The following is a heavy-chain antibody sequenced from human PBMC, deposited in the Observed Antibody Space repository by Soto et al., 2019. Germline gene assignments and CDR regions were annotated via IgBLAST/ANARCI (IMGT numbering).Heavy chain of an antibody. V-gene: IGHV4-39*01. J-gene: IGHJ4*02. CDR2: IYYSGST. CDR1: GGSISSSSYY. Sequence: PSETLSLTCTVSGGSISSSSYYWGWIRQPPGKGLEWIGSIYYSGSTYYNPSLKSRVTISVDTSKNQFSLKLSSVTAADTAVYYCASQRLQLFDYWGQGTLVTVSS. CDR3: ASQRLQLFDY. D-gene: IGHD5-18*01.